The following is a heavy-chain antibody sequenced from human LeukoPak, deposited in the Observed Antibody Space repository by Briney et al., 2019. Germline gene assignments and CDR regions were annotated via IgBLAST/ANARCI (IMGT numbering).Heavy chain of an antibody. CDR3: ARGGRYCSGGSCYSVWFDP. V-gene: IGHV4-59*01. J-gene: IGHJ5*02. D-gene: IGHD2-15*01. CDR2: IYYSGST. Sequence: ASETLSLTCTVSGGSISSYYWSWIRQPPGKGLEWIGYIYYSGSTNYNPSLKSRVTISVDTSKNQFSLKLSSVTAADTAVYYCARGGRYCSGGSCYSVWFDPWGQGTLVTVSS. CDR1: GGSISSYY.